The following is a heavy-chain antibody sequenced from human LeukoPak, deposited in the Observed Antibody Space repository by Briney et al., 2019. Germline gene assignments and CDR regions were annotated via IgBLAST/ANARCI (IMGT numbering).Heavy chain of an antibody. CDR3: ARGARPYDSSGYYYFNEYFQH. V-gene: IGHV3-23*01. D-gene: IGHD3-22*01. Sequence: PGGSLRLSCAASGFTFSSYGMSWVRQAPGKGLEWVSAISGSGGSTYYADSVKGRFTISRDNSKNTLYLQMNSLRVEDTAIYHCARGARPYDSSGYYYFNEYFQHWGQGTPVTVSS. J-gene: IGHJ1*01. CDR2: ISGSGGST. CDR1: GFTFSSYG.